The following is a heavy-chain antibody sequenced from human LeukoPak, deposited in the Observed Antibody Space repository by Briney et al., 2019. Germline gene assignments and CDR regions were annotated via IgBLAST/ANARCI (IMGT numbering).Heavy chain of an antibody. V-gene: IGHV4-31*03. CDR2: IYYSGST. Sequence: SQTLSLTCTVSGGSISSGGYSWSWIRQHPGKGLEWIGYIYYSGSTYYNPSLKSRVTISVDTSKNQFSLKLSSVTAADTAVYYCARASRGGSCPWGQGTLVTVSS. D-gene: IGHD2-15*01. CDR3: ARASRGGSCP. CDR1: GGSISSGGYS. J-gene: IGHJ5*02.